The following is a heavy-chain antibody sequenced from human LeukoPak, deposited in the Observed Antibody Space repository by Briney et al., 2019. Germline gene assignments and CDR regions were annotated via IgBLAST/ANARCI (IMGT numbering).Heavy chain of an antibody. V-gene: IGHV5-51*01. CDR2: IYPGDSDT. Sequence: GESLKISCQTSGFTFTNYWNGWVRQMPGKGLEWMGIIYPGDSDTKYSPSFRGQVTMSADKSTSTAYLQWGSLKASDTAMYFCARGDASMATGFNYWGQGTLVTVSS. J-gene: IGHJ4*02. D-gene: IGHD6-6*01. CDR3: ARGDASMATGFNY. CDR1: GFTFTNYW.